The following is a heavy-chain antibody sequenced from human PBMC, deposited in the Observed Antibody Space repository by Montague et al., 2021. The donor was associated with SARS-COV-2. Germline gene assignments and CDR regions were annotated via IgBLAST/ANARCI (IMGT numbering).Heavy chain of an antibody. CDR1: GFSLSTSGMC. J-gene: IGHJ3*02. Sequence: PALGKPTQTLTLTCTFSGFSLSTSGMCVSWIRQPPGKALEWLALIDWDXDKYYSTSLKTRLTISKDTSKNQVVLTMTNMDPVDTATYYCARIWGATRGDAFDIWGQGTMVTVSS. CDR2: IDWDXDK. D-gene: IGHD1-26*01. CDR3: ARIWGATRGDAFDI. V-gene: IGHV2-70*01.